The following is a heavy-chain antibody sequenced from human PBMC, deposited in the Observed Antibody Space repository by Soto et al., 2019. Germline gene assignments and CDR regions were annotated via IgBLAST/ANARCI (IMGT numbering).Heavy chain of an antibody. V-gene: IGHV4-38-2*01. D-gene: IGHD1-7*01. J-gene: IGHJ4*02. Sequence: PSETLSLTXGFSDYSISSGYYWGWVRQSPGKGLEWIGSIYHSGTSYSNPSLKSRVTISIDTSKNQVSLKLTSVTAADTAVYYCARLLPGTVDYWGQGTLVTVSS. CDR1: DYSISSGYY. CDR2: IYHSGTS. CDR3: ARLLPGTVDY.